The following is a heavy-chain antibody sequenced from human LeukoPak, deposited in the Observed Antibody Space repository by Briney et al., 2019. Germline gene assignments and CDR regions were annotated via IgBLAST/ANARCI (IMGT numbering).Heavy chain of an antibody. J-gene: IGHJ6*04. V-gene: IGHV3-74*01. CDR3: ARDPGYESWSPFWGGMDV. CDR2: ITRDGSST. D-gene: IGHD3-16*01. CDR1: GFTFSSSW. Sequence: GGSLRLSCAASGFTFSSSWMHWVRQAPGEGLVWVSRITRDGSSTTYADSVKGRFTTSRDNAKNTLYLQMDSLRGDDTAVYYCARDPGYESWSPFWGGMDVWGNGTTVIVSS.